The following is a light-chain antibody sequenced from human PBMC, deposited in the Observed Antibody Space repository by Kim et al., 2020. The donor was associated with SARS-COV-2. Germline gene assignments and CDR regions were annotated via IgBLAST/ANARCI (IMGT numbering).Light chain of an antibody. J-gene: IGKJ1*01. V-gene: IGKV3-15*01. CDR2: GAS. Sequence: EIVMTQSPATLSVSPGERVTLSCRASQSISTNLGWYQQKPGQAPRLLIYGASTRATGIPARCSGSGSGTEFTLTISSLQSEDFAVYCCQQYNDWPWTFGQGTKVDIK. CDR3: QQYNDWPWT. CDR1: QSISTN.